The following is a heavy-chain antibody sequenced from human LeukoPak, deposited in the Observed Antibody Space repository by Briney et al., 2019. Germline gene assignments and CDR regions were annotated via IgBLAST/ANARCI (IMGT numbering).Heavy chain of an antibody. CDR1: GVSVGSAGYY. J-gene: IGHJ4*02. V-gene: IGHV4-61*08. CDR3: ARSQSQSGSYRYYFAY. Sequence: SETLSLTCSVSGVSVGSAGYYWTWIRQPPGKGLEWIGYVYYSGNSNYNPILKSRVTMSLDPSNNQFSLKLSSVTAADTAVYYCARSQSQSGSYRYYFAYWGQRTLVAVSS. D-gene: IGHD3-16*02. CDR2: VYYSGNS.